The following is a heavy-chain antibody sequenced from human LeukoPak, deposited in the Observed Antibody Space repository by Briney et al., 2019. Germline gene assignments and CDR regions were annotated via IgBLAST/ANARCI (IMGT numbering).Heavy chain of an antibody. V-gene: IGHV3-30*03. CDR2: ISYDGSNK. D-gene: IGHD3-10*01. Sequence: GRSLRLSCAASGFTFSSYGMHWVRQAPGKGLEWVAVISYDGSNKYYADSVKGRFTISRDNSKNTLYLQMNSLRAEDTAVYYCAVRGVIRGFDYWGQGTLVTVSS. CDR1: GFTFSSYG. J-gene: IGHJ4*02. CDR3: AVRGVIRGFDY.